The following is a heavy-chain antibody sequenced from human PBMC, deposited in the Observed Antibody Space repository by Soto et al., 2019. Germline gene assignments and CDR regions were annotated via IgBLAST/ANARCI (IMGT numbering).Heavy chain of an antibody. D-gene: IGHD3-10*01. CDR1: GFIFSDYA. Sequence: GGSLRLSCEASGFIFSDYAMGWVRQAPGKGLEWVSHIFGNGGTTYYADPVKGRFRISRDNSRNTLYLQMNNLRAEDTALYYCVRYYGMGDTPGGYWGQGTLVTVSS. J-gene: IGHJ4*02. CDR3: VRYYGMGDTPGGY. V-gene: IGHV3-23*01. CDR2: IFGNGGTT.